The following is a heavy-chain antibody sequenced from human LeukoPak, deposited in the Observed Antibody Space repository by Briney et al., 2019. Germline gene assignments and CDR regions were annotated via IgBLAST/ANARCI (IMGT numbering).Heavy chain of an antibody. J-gene: IGHJ4*02. Sequence: GGSLRLSCAASGFSFSTYWMSWVRQAPGKGLGWVANIKKDGSEKYYVDSVKGRFTISRDNAKSSLYLQMNSLRAEDTAVYYCARVGSTCDHWGQGTLVTVSS. CDR2: IKKDGSEK. CDR3: ARVGSTCDH. D-gene: IGHD2-15*01. V-gene: IGHV3-7*05. CDR1: GFSFSTYW.